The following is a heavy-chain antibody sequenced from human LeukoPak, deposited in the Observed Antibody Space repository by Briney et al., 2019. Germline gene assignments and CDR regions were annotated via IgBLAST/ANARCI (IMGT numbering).Heavy chain of an antibody. CDR2: INPNSGGT. Sequence: ASVKVSCKASGYTFTDYYIHWVRQAPGQQLEWMGWINPNSGGTDYAQKFQGRVTMTRDTSISTAYMEISRLRSDDTAVYYCARDIRIDGYSHFDYWGQGTLVTVSS. CDR1: GYTFTDYY. D-gene: IGHD5-24*01. CDR3: ARDIRIDGYSHFDY. J-gene: IGHJ4*02. V-gene: IGHV1-2*02.